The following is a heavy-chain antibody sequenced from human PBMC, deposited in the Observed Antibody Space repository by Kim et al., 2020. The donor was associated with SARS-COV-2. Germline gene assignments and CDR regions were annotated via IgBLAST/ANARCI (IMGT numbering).Heavy chain of an antibody. Sequence: YSPSFQGQVTISADKSISTAYLQWSSLKASDTAMYYCARQGIIAAAGFDPWGQGTLVTVSS. D-gene: IGHD6-13*01. J-gene: IGHJ5*02. CDR3: ARQGIIAAAGFDP. V-gene: IGHV5-51*01.